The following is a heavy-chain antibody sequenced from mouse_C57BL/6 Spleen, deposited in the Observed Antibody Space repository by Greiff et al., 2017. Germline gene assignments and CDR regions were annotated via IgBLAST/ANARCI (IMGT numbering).Heavy chain of an antibody. Sequence: VKLLASGPGLVQPSQSLSITCTVSGFSLTSYGVHWVRQSPGKGLEWLGVIWRGGSTDYNASFMSRLSITKDNSKSQVFFKMNSLQADDTAIYYCAKNDCEYPAWFAYWGQGTLVTVSA. CDR2: IWRGGST. CDR1: GFSLTSYG. CDR3: AKNDCEYPAWFAY. J-gene: IGHJ3*01. V-gene: IGHV2-5*01. D-gene: IGHD5-1*01.